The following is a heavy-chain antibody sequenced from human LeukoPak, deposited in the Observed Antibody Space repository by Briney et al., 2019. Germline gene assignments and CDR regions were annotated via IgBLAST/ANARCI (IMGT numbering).Heavy chain of an antibody. J-gene: IGHJ4*02. CDR1: GFTFSSYA. CDR3: AKDPGTEYDFWSGYAGYFDY. V-gene: IGHV3-23*01. CDR2: ISGSGGST. Sequence: PGGSLRLSCAASGFTFSSYAMSWVRQAPGKGLEWVSAISGSGGSTYYADSVKGQFTISRDNSKNTLYLQMNSLRAEDTAVYYCAKDPGTEYDFWSGYAGYFDYWGQGTLVTVSS. D-gene: IGHD3-3*01.